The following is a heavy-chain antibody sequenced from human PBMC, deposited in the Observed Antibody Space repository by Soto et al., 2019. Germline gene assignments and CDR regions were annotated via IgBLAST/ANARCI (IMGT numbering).Heavy chain of an antibody. CDR1: GFSLSTSGVG. J-gene: IGHJ4*02. CDR3: AHSLSPIIVGGVFFDS. D-gene: IGHD1-26*01. V-gene: IGHV2-5*02. CDR2: IYWDDDK. Sequence: QITLKESGPTLVEPTQTLTLTCTFSGFSLSTSGVGVAWIRQPPGKALEWLALIYWDDDKRYSPSLKSRLTITRDTSTNQVVLTMTNMDPVDTATYYCAHSLSPIIVGGVFFDSWGQGTLVTVSS.